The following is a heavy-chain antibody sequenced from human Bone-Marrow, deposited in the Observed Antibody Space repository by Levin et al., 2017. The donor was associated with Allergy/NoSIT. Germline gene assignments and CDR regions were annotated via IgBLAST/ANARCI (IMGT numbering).Heavy chain of an antibody. Sequence: KPGESLKISCAASGFAFSDYYMAWIRQAPGKGLEWISYISDGSRNTNYADSVQGRFTISRDNAKNIVYLQMNSLKDEETAVYYCARDIAPYHYDSYGYYLHAFDLWGQGTMVTVSS. D-gene: IGHD3-22*01. J-gene: IGHJ3*01. CDR3: ARDIAPYHYDSYGYYLHAFDL. CDR1: GFAFSDYY. CDR2: ISDGSRNT. V-gene: IGHV3-11*05.